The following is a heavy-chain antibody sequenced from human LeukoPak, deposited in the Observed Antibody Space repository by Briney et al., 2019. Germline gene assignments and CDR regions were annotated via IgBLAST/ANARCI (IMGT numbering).Heavy chain of an antibody. CDR2: ISSSSSTI. CDR3: AKGTADYGDYSDSDYFDY. J-gene: IGHJ4*02. D-gene: IGHD4-17*01. V-gene: IGHV3-48*01. CDR1: GFTLSSYT. Sequence: GGSLRLSCAASGFTLSSYTMNWVRQAPGKGLEWVSYISSSSSTIYYADSVRGRFTISRDNAKNSLYLQMNRLRVEDTAIYFCAKGTADYGDYSDSDYFDYWGQGTLLTVS.